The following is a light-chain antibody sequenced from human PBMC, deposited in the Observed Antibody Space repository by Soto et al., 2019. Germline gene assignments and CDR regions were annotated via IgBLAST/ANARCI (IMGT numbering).Light chain of an antibody. J-gene: IGKJ5*01. Sequence: EIVLTQSPGTLSLSPGERATISCRASQSVSSSYLAWYQQKPGQAPRLLIYGASTRATGIPARFSGSGSGTDFTLTIRSLEPEDLAVYYCQQRSNWPLITVGKGKRLAIK. CDR3: QQRSNWPLIT. CDR2: GAS. V-gene: IGKV3D-20*02. CDR1: QSVSSSY.